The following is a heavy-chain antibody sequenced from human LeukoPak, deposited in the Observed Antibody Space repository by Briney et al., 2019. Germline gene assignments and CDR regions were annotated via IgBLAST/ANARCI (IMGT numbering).Heavy chain of an antibody. CDR2: ISGTSIYT. V-gene: IGHV3-11*03. Sequence: GGSLRLSCAASGFTFSDFYMSFFRQAPGKGLEWISFISGTSIYTHYADSVKGRFTISRDNAKNTLYLQMNSLRAEDTAVYYCAKSGGTYVDYWGQGTLVTVSS. D-gene: IGHD1-26*01. CDR3: AKSGGTYVDY. CDR1: GFTFSDFY. J-gene: IGHJ4*02.